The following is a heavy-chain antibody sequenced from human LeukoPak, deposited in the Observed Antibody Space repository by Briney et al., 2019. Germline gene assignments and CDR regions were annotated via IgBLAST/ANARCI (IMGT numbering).Heavy chain of an antibody. J-gene: IGHJ4*02. CDR2: IFYSGST. Sequence: SETLSLTCTVSGGSISGYYWSWIRQPPGKGLEWIGYIFYSGSTNYNPSLKSRVTISVNTSKNQFSLKLSSVTAADTAVYYCARGEWDLLFDYWGQGTLVTVSS. D-gene: IGHD1-26*01. CDR1: GGSISGYY. CDR3: ARGEWDLLFDY. V-gene: IGHV4-59*01.